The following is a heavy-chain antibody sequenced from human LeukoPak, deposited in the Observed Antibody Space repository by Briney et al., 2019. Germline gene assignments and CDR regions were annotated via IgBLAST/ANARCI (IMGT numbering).Heavy chain of an antibody. D-gene: IGHD3-10*01. V-gene: IGHV1-8*03. CDR3: ARGPNEWFGEFDN. CDR1: GYTFTSYD. CDR2: MNPNSGNT. J-gene: IGHJ4*02. Sequence: ASVKVSCKASGYTFTSYDINWVRQATGQGLEWMGWMNPNSGNTGCAQKFQGRVTITRNTSISTAYMELSSLRSEDTAVYYCARGPNEWFGEFDNWGQGTLVTVSS.